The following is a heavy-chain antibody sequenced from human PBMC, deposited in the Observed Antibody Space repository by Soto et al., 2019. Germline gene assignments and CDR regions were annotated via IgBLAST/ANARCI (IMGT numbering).Heavy chain of an antibody. D-gene: IGHD3-10*01. CDR3: AREGRGSGKEFDY. J-gene: IGHJ4*02. CDR1: GYIFSANY. CDR2: INPHSGAT. V-gene: IGHV1-2*02. Sequence: QVILVQSGAEVQKPGASLKVSCKASGYIFSANYIHWVRQAPGQGLEWLGWINPHSGATNYAQNFQGRVSMTAETSQNTAYMELRSLRSDDTAVYYCAREGRGSGKEFDYWGQGTLVTVSS.